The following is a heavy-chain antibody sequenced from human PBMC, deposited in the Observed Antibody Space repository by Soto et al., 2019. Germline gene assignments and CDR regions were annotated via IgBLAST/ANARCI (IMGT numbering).Heavy chain of an antibody. CDR3: ARRTVCKEVFDY. V-gene: IGHV4-59*08. J-gene: IGHJ4*02. CDR1: GGSLTSYY. Sequence: SETLSLTCTVSGGSLTSYYWSWIRQPPGKGLEWIGFVYYTGVARYNPSLKSRVTISVDTSKNQFSLKLTSVTAADTAIYYCARRTVCKEVFDYWGQGTLVTVSS. D-gene: IGHD4-4*01. CDR2: VYYTGVA.